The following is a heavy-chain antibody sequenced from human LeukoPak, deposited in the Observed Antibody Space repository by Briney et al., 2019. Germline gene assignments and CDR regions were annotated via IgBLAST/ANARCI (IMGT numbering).Heavy chain of an antibody. CDR2: VSYGGGT. Sequence: PSETLSLTCTVSGGSISSGSHLWGWIRQPPGKGLEWIGSVSYGGGTYYNPSLKSRVTISMDTSKNQFSLKLNSVTAADTAVYYCARHVEHSTSSWVDPWGQGTLVTVSS. J-gene: IGHJ5*02. CDR3: ARHVEHSTSSWVDP. CDR1: GGSISSGSHL. V-gene: IGHV4-39*01. D-gene: IGHD6-6*01.